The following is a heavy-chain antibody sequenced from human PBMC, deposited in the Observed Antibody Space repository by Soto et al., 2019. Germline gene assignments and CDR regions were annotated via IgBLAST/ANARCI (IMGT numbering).Heavy chain of an antibody. CDR3: ARDQGGEFLKGSGMDV. D-gene: IGHD3-10*01. Sequence: QVQLQESGPGLVKPSETLSITCTVSGDSISRYYWSWIRLSPGKGLEWIGYIYYSGETNYNPSVKSRVTISVDRTKNQFSLKLSSVTAADTSVYYCARDQGGEFLKGSGMDVWGQGTTVTVSS. CDR2: IYYSGET. V-gene: IGHV4-59*01. J-gene: IGHJ6*02. CDR1: GDSISRYY.